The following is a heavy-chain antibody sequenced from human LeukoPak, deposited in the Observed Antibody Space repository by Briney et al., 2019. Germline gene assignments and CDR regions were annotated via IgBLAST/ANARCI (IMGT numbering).Heavy chain of an antibody. D-gene: IGHD3-22*01. CDR2: ISGSGGST. Sequence: PGGSLRLSCAASGFTFSSYAMSWVRQAPGKGLEWVSAISGSGGSTYYADSVKGRFTISRDNSKNTLYLQMNSLRAEDTAVYYCAKGDYYDSSGYYYGYWGQETLVTVSS. CDR3: AKGDYYDSSGYYYGY. J-gene: IGHJ4*02. V-gene: IGHV3-23*01. CDR1: GFTFSSYA.